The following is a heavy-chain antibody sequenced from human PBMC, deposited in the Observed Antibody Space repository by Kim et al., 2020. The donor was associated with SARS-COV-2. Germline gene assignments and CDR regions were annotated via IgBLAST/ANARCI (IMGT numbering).Heavy chain of an antibody. Sequence: SETLSLTCTVSGGSISSSSYYWGWIRQPPGKGLEWIGSIYYSGSTYYNPSLKSRVTISVDTSKNQFSLKLSSVTAADTAVYYCARLAIVLRFLEWLGGDYFDYWGQGTLVTVSS. CDR3: ARLAIVLRFLEWLGGDYFDY. CDR2: IYYSGST. V-gene: IGHV4-39*01. CDR1: GGSISSSSYY. J-gene: IGHJ4*02. D-gene: IGHD3-3*01.